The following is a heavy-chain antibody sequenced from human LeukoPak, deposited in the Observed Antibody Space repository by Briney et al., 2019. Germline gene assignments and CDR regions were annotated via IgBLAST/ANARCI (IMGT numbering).Heavy chain of an antibody. CDR1: GFTVSSYG. CDR3: ARGGTAMVPFDY. Sequence: PGGSLRLSCAASGFTVSSYGMHWVRQAPGKGLEWVAVIWYDGSNKYYADSVKGRFTISRDNSKNTLYLQMNSLRAEDTAVYYCARGGTAMVPFDYWGQGTLVTVSS. V-gene: IGHV3-33*08. D-gene: IGHD5-18*01. J-gene: IGHJ4*02. CDR2: IWYDGSNK.